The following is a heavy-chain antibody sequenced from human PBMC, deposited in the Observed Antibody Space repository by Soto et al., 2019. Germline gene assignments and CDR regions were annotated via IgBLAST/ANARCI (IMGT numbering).Heavy chain of an antibody. CDR2: IYYSGST. V-gene: IGHV4-31*03. J-gene: IGHJ6*02. CDR3: ARDLYSSPEYYYYGMDV. CDR1: GGSISSGGYY. Sequence: SETLSLTCTVSGGSISSGGYYWSWIRQHPGKGLEWIGYIYYSGSTYYNPSLKSRVTISVDTSKNQFSLKLSSVTAADTAVYYCARDLYSSPEYYYYGMDVWGQGTTVTVSS. D-gene: IGHD6-13*01.